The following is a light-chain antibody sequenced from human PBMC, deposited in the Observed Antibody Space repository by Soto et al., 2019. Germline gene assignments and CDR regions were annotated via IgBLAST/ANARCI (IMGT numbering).Light chain of an antibody. V-gene: IGKV3-11*01. Sequence: EIVLTQSPATLSLSPGERATLSCRASQSVNNNVAWYQQRPGQPPRLLIYDAVYRPTGIPARFSGSGSGTDSTLTITILESEDFAVYYCQHRSNWPVITFGGGTKVDIK. J-gene: IGKJ4*01. CDR1: QSVNNN. CDR3: QHRSNWPVIT. CDR2: DAV.